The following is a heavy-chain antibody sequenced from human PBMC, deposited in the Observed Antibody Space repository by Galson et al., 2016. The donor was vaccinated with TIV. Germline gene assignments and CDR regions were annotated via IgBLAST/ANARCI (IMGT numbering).Heavy chain of an antibody. V-gene: IGHV1-24*01. CDR1: GDSLSELV. J-gene: IGHJ4*02. CDR2: FDPEVQKT. CDR3: ATVAWFPGLSLAK. Sequence: SVKVSCKVSGDSLSELVMHWVRQGPGKGLEWMGGFDPEVQKTIYAQNFQGRVTPTADTSIDTAYMELGSLRFEAAAVYFCATVAWFPGLSLAKWGQGTLVTVSS. D-gene: IGHD3-22*01.